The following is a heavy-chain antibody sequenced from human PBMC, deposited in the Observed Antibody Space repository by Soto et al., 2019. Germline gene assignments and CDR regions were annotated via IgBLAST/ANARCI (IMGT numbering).Heavy chain of an antibody. D-gene: IGHD2-2*01. CDR1: GGTFGSYA. V-gene: IGHV1-69*01. Sequence: QVQLVQSGGEVKKPGSAVKVSCKASGGTFGSYAITWVRRAPGQGLEWVGGIIPILNSPAYAQKFRARVVITADEITNTAYMELNSLRIDDTAVYYCAREAPYCTSATCPKFYDMDVWGQGTTVTVAS. CDR3: AREAPYCTSATCPKFYDMDV. CDR2: IIPILNSP. J-gene: IGHJ6*02.